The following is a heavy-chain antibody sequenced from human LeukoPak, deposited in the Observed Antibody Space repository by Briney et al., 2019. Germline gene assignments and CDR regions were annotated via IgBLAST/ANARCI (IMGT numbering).Heavy chain of an antibody. CDR2: IYPGDSDT. CDR1: GYSFTSYW. D-gene: IGHD6-13*01. Sequence: GESLKTSCKGSGYSFTSYWIGWVRQMPGKRLEWLGIIYPGDSDTRYSPSFQGQVTISADKSISTAYLQWSSLKASDTAIYYCARLWYSSSSNWFDPWGQGTLVTVSS. J-gene: IGHJ5*02. V-gene: IGHV5-51*01. CDR3: ARLWYSSSSNWFDP.